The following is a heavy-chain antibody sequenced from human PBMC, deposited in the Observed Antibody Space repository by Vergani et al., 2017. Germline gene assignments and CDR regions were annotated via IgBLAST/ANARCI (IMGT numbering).Heavy chain of an antibody. CDR3: AKDLGTSSGGGWFDP. V-gene: IGHV3-9*02. CDR1: GFPSAGYA. J-gene: IGHJ5*02. D-gene: IGHD6-6*01. CDR2: ISWNSNSI. Sequence: EMQLEESGGGLVLPGRSLRLSCVASGFPSAGYAMHWVRQAPGKGLEWVSGISWNSNSIGYADSVKGRFTISRDNAKNSLYLQMNSLRAEDTALYYCAKDLGTSSGGGWFDPWGQGTLVTVSS.